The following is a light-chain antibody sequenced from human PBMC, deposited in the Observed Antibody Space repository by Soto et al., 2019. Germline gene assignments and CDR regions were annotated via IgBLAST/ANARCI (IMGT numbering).Light chain of an antibody. CDR3: QQRCNWPPVT. CDR2: VAS. Sequence: IQMTQSRSSLAACVGDRVNITCRASQSIGRFLNWHQRKPGKAPNVLINVASTLRSGVPSRFSGSGSGTDFTLTISSLEPEDFAIYYCQQRCNWPPVTFGGGTKVDTK. V-gene: IGKV1-39*01. CDR1: QSIGRF. J-gene: IGKJ4*01.